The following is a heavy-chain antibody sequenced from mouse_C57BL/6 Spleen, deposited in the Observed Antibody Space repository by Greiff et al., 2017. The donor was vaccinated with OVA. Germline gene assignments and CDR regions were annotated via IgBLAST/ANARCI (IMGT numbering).Heavy chain of an antibody. CDR3: AREEVTTGEPFAY. V-gene: IGHV3-6*01. D-gene: IGHD2-2*01. Sequence: EVKLMESGPGLVKPSQSLSLTCSVTGYSITSGYYWNWIRQFPGNKLEWMGYISYDGSNNYNPSLKNRISITRDTSKNQFFLKLNSVTTEDTATYYCAREEVTTGEPFAYWGQGTLVTVSA. CDR1: GYSITSGYY. CDR2: ISYDGSN. J-gene: IGHJ3*01.